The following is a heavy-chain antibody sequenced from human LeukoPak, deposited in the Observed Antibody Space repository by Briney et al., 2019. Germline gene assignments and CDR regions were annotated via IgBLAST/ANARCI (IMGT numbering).Heavy chain of an antibody. Sequence: GGSLRLSCTASKFTFSNYGMQWVRQARGKGLEWVAVISSDGGTKYYADSVKGRFTLSRDNSRNTLDLQMNSLGPEDTAVYYCAKEYDSGGYGAYFDYWGQGTLVTVSS. V-gene: IGHV3-30*18. CDR2: ISSDGGTK. J-gene: IGHJ4*02. CDR1: KFTFSNYG. D-gene: IGHD3-10*01. CDR3: AKEYDSGGYGAYFDY.